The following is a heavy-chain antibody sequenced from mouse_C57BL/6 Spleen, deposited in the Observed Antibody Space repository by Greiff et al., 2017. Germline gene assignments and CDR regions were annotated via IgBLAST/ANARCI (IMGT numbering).Heavy chain of an antibody. Sequence: QVQLQQSGAELVKPGASVKISCKASGYAFSSYWMNWVKQRPGKGLEWIGQIYPGDGDTNDNGKFKGKATLTADKSSSTAYMQLSSLTSEDSAVYFCAREGNYYGSSLFDYWGQGTTLTVSS. CDR3: AREGNYYGSSLFDY. J-gene: IGHJ2*01. CDR1: GYAFSSYW. D-gene: IGHD1-1*01. V-gene: IGHV1-80*01. CDR2: IYPGDGDT.